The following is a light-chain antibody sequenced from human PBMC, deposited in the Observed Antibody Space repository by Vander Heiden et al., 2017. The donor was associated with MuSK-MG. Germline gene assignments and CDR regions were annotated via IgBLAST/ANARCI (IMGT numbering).Light chain of an antibody. CDR1: QSINTY. CDR3: QQSYSAPGT. CDR2: AAS. Sequence: IQMTQSPSSLSASVGDRVTITCRASQSINTYLNWYQQKPGKAPKLLIYAASSLQSGVPSRFSGSGSGTDFTLTISTLQPEDFASYYCQQSYSAPGTFGQGTKVEIK. J-gene: IGKJ1*01. V-gene: IGKV1-39*01.